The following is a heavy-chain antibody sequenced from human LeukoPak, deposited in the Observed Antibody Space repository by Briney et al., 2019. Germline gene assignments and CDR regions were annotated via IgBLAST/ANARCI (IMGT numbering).Heavy chain of an antibody. CDR1: VCTFSTYA. J-gene: IGHJ4*02. CDR2: ISSGGST. Sequence: GGSVTLSCPASVCTFSTYAMRWVGHTAGKELAWVAGISSGGSTQYTDSVKGHFTVSRDNSKNTLHLQIDSLRAEDTAIYYCTKDRRQWVVPYFDSWGQGPVLTVSS. V-gene: IGHV3-23*01. D-gene: IGHD6-19*01. CDR3: TKDRRQWVVPYFDS.